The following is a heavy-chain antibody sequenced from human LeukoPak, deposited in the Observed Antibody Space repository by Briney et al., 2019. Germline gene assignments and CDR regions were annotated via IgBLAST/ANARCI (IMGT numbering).Heavy chain of an antibody. J-gene: IGHJ6*02. Sequence: PSETLSLTCAVYGGSFSGYYWSWIRQPPGKGLEWIGEINHSGSTNYNPSLKSRVTISVDTSKNQFSLKLSSVTAADTAVYYCARGWVYYYYGMDVWGQGTTVTVSS. CDR2: INHSGST. V-gene: IGHV4-34*01. CDR3: ARGWVYYYYGMDV. CDR1: GGSFSGYY. D-gene: IGHD7-27*01.